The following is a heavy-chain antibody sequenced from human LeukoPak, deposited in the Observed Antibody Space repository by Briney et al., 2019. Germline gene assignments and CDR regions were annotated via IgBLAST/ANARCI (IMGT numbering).Heavy chain of an antibody. V-gene: IGHV4-4*02. CDR3: ARDGYSSSPVIYYYYMDV. CDR1: GGSISSSNW. CDR2: IYHSGST. Sequence: PSGTLSLTCAVSGGSISSSNWWSWVRQPPGKGLEWIGEIYHSGSTNYNPSLKSRVTMSVDKSKNQFSLKLSSVTAADTAVYYCARDGYSSSPVIYYYYMDVWGKGTTVTVSS. J-gene: IGHJ6*03. D-gene: IGHD6-13*01.